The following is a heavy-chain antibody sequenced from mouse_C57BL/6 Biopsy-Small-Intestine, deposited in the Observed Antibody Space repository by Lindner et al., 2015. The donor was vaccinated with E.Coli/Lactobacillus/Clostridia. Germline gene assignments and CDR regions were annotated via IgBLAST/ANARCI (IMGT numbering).Heavy chain of an antibody. CDR1: GYTFADYY. J-gene: IGHJ4*01. V-gene: IGHV1-84*02. Sequence: SVKVSCKASGYTFADYYIHWVRQAPGQGLEWLAWINPKSGGTNYGKTFQGRVTMTKSTSSGTVYMELNNLTSDDTAIYFCARGICNSVSCSQFDYWGQGSLVTVSS. CDR3: ARGICNSVSCSQFDY. D-gene: IGHD2-12*01. CDR2: INPKSGGT.